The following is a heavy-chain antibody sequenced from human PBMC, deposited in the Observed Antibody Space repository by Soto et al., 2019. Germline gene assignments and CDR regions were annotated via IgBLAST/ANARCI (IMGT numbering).Heavy chain of an antibody. Sequence: QVQLVQSGAEVKKPGASVKVSCKASGYTFTSYGIIWVRQAPGQGLEWMGWISAYNGNTNYAQKLQGRVTMTTDTSASTAYMELRSLRSDDTAVYYCARGVPAARLVRYYYYYMDVWGKGTTVTVSS. D-gene: IGHD2-2*01. CDR1: GYTFTSYG. CDR2: ISAYNGNT. V-gene: IGHV1-18*01. CDR3: ARGVPAARLVRYYYYYMDV. J-gene: IGHJ6*03.